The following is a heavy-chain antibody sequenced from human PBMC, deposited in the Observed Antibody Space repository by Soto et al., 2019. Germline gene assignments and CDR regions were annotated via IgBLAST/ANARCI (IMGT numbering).Heavy chain of an antibody. CDR3: ARINGGSPDS. CDR2: IYISGTT. CDR1: GVSRNSHC. J-gene: IGHJ5*01. V-gene: IGHV4-4*07. Sequence: SLTCSVSGVSRNSHCLRLIRQSAGKGLEWIGHIYISGTTMYNPSLKSRVTMSVDPPKNQLSLKLTSVTAADTAVYYSARINGGSPDSWCHAPLVSV. D-gene: IGHD2-15*01.